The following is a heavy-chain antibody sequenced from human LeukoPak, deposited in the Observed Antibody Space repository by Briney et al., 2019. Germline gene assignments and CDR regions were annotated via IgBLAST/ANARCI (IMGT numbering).Heavy chain of an antibody. CDR3: AELGITMIGGV. V-gene: IGHV3-74*01. Sequence: GGSLRLSCAASGFTFSSYWIHWVRQAPGKGLVWVSRINSDGSSTSYADSVKGRFTISRDNAKNTLYLQMNSLRAEDTAVYYCAELGITMIGGVWGKGTTVTISS. D-gene: IGHD3-10*02. CDR2: INSDGSST. J-gene: IGHJ6*04. CDR1: GFTFSSYW.